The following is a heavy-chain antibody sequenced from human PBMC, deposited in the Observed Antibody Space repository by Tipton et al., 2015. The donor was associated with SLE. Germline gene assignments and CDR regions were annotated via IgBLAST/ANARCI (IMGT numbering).Heavy chain of an antibody. CDR1: GDSVSSINAA. Sequence: PGLVKPSQTLSLTCVISGDSVSSINAAWNWIRQSPSRSLEWLGRTYYRSKWFNNYAVSVQSRITFNSDTSKNQFSLQLNSVTPEDTAVYYCARTCSGGSCYSFDSWGQGTLVTVSS. CDR2: TYYRSKWFN. J-gene: IGHJ4*02. CDR3: ARTCSGGSCYSFDS. V-gene: IGHV6-1*01. D-gene: IGHD2-15*01.